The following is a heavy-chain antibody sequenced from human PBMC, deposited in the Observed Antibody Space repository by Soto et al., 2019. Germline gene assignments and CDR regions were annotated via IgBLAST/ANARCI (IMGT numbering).Heavy chain of an antibody. J-gene: IGHJ5*02. CDR2: MNPYSGNT. CDR1: GYTFSDYD. CDR3: ARGRFRRTWFDP. V-gene: IGHV1-8*01. D-gene: IGHD3-16*01. Sequence: QVQLVQSGAEVKKPGDSVKVSCKASGYTFSDYDINWVRQAAGQGLEWMGWMNPYSGNTGYAQKFQGRVTMTTDTSITTAYLELSSLTCEDTAIYYCARGRFRRTWFDPWGQGTLVTVSS.